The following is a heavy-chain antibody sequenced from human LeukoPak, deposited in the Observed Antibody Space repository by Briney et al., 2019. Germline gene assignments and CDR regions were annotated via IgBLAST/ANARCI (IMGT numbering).Heavy chain of an antibody. CDR2: ITWNSDDM. CDR3: TRVTSWRTGFDY. V-gene: IGHV3-9*01. Sequence: PGGSLRLSCAASGFSFEAYGMYWVRQAPGKGQEWVSGITWNSDDMAYADSVKGRFTISRDNAKNCLYLQMNSLTVEDTALYYCTRVTSWRTGFDYWGQGTLVTVSS. D-gene: IGHD1-1*01. CDR1: GFSFEAYG. J-gene: IGHJ4*02.